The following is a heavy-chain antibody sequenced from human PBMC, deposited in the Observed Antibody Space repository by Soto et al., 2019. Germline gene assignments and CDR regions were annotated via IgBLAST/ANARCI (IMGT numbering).Heavy chain of an antibody. CDR3: AREAGLHVSWYFDL. CDR2: IKSDGSSI. CDR1: GFTFSTYW. V-gene: IGHV3-74*01. Sequence: EVQLVESGGGLLQPGGSLRLSCAASGFTFSTYWMHWVRQAPEEGLVWVSRIKSDGSSISYADSVKGRFTISRDNARNTLSLQTNSLRAEDTAVYYCAREAGLHVSWYFDLWVRGTLVTVSS. D-gene: IGHD6-13*01. J-gene: IGHJ2*01.